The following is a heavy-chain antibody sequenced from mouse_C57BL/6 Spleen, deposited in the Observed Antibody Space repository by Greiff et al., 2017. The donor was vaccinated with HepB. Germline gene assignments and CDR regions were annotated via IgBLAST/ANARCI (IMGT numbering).Heavy chain of an antibody. CDR1: GYAFSSYW. CDR2: IYPGDGDT. D-gene: IGHD2-3*01. V-gene: IGHV1-80*01. J-gene: IGHJ2*01. Sequence: VQLQQSGAELVKPGASVKISCKASGYAFSSYWMNWVKQRPGKGLEWIGQIYPGDGDTNYNGKFKGKATLTADKSSSTAYMQLSSLTSEDSAVYFCARDGYYWYFDYWGQGTTLTVSS. CDR3: ARDGYYWYFDY.